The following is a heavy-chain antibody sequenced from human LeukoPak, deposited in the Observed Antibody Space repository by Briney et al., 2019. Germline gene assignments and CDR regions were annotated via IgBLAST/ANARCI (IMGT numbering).Heavy chain of an antibody. CDR2: IYYTGST. CDR3: ARDPGGHCDGHSCWGSRIDP. CDR1: GGSFSGYY. J-gene: IGHJ5*02. Sequence: SETLSLTCAVYGGSFSGYYWSWIRQPPGKGLEWIGIIYYTGSTYYNPSLKSRLTISIDTSKKQFSLKLTSVTAADTAVYYCARDPGGHCDGHSCWGSRIDPWGQGTLVTVSS. V-gene: IGHV4-34*01. D-gene: IGHD2-15*01.